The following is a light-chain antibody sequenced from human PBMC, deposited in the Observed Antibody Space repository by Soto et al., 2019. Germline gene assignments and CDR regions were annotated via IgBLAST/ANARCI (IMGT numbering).Light chain of an antibody. Sequence: ELVLTQSPAPPSLSPGERATLSCRGSQSVSRYLAWYQQKPGQAPRLLIYDASNRATGIPARFSGSGSGTDFTLTISSLETEDFAVYYCQQHSNWHITFSQGTRLEIK. J-gene: IGKJ5*01. CDR1: QSVSRY. CDR3: QQHSNWHIT. CDR2: DAS. V-gene: IGKV3-11*01.